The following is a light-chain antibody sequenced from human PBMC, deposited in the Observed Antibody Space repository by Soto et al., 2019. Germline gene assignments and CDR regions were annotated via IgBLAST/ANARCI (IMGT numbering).Light chain of an antibody. CDR1: QSVSSTY. Sequence: EIVLTQSPGTLSLSPGERATLSCRASQSVSSTYLAWYQQKPGQPPRLLIFDASNRATGIPDRFSGSGSGSELTLPLSRRVPKNFAVYYWQQYGRSSPASPFGQRTKVETK. CDR3: QQYGRSSPASP. J-gene: IGKJ1*01. V-gene: IGKV3-20*01. CDR2: DAS.